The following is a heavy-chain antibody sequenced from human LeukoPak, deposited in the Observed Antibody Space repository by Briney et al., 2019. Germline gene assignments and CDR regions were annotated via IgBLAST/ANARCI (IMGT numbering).Heavy chain of an antibody. CDR1: GFTFSSYW. J-gene: IGHJ4*02. Sequence: GGSLRLSCAASGFTFSSYWMHWVRQAPGKGLVWVSRINSDGSSTSYADSVKGRFTISRDNAKNTLYLQTNSLRAEDTAVYYCASLTVSSVRVPPIDYWGQGTLVTVSS. D-gene: IGHD4-11*01. CDR3: ASLTVSSVRVPPIDY. V-gene: IGHV3-74*01. CDR2: INSDGSST.